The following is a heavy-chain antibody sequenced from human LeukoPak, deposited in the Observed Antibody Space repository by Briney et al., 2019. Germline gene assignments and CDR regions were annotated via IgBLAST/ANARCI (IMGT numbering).Heavy chain of an antibody. J-gene: IGHJ4*02. CDR3: ARHVPPTDAYYDSSCYSSLDY. D-gene: IGHD3-22*01. CDR1: GGSISSSNW. Sequence: PSGTLSLTCAVSGGSISSSNWWSWVRQPPGKGLEWIGEINHSGSTNYNPSLKSRVTISVDTSKNQFSLKLSSVTAADTAVYYCARHVPPTDAYYDSSCYSSLDYWGQGTLVTVSS. V-gene: IGHV4-4*02. CDR2: INHSGST.